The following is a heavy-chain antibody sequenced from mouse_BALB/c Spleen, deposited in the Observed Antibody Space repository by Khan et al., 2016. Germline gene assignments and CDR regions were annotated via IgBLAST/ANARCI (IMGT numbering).Heavy chain of an antibody. V-gene: IGHV5-6-3*01. J-gene: IGHJ4*01. CDR2: INSNGGST. D-gene: IGHD2-14*01. CDR3: ARVRQAVDY. CDR1: GFTFSTYA. Sequence: EVELVESGGGLVQPGGSLKLSCAASGFTFSTYAMSWVRQTPDKRLELVATINSNGGSTYYPDNVKGRFTISRDNAKNTLYLQMSSLKSEDTVMYYCARVRQAVDYWGQGTSVTVPS.